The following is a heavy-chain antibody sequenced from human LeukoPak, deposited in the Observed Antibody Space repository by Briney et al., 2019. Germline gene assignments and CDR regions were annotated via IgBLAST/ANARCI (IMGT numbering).Heavy chain of an antibody. CDR1: GGSISSYY. V-gene: IGHV4-59*08. D-gene: IGHD4-23*01. Sequence: SETLSLTCTVSGGSISSYYWSWIRQPPGNGLEWIGYIYYSGSTNYNPSLKSRVTISVDTSKDQFSLKLSSVTAADTAVYYCARHEDYGGNPLECAAEYFQHWGQGTLVTVSS. CDR3: ARHEDYGGNPLECAAEYFQH. CDR2: IYYSGST. J-gene: IGHJ1*01.